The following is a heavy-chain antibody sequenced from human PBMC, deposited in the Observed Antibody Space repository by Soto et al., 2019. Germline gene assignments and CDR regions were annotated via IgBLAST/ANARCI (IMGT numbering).Heavy chain of an antibody. V-gene: IGHV4-38-2*01. CDR3: ATLPRLDGMDV. D-gene: IGHD6-25*01. Sequence: PXATLSLTCAVSGYPISSGHSWSCIRQPPGKGLEWIGSIFHTGSTYYNPSLKSRVTLSVDTSKNQLSLKLSSVTAADTAVYFCATLPRLDGMDVWGQGTTVTVSS. CDR1: GYPISSGHS. J-gene: IGHJ6*02. CDR2: IFHTGST.